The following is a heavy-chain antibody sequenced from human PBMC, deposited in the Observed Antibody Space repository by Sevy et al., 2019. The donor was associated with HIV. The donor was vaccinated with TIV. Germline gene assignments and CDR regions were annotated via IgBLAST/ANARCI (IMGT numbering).Heavy chain of an antibody. V-gene: IGHV4-59*08. Sequence: SETLSLTCTASGGSITSLYWNWIRQPPGKGLEWIPNIYYNGHINYNPSLKSHVTLSLDTYKNQFSLRLSSVTAAHTAMYYCAGEDAWGRGYSWGQGTLVTVSS. CDR1: GGSITSLY. CDR3: AGEDAWGRGYS. D-gene: IGHD1-26*01. J-gene: IGHJ4*02. CDR2: IYYNGHI.